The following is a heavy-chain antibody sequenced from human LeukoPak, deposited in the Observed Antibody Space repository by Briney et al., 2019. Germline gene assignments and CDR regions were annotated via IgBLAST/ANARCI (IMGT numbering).Heavy chain of an antibody. CDR1: GYSISSGYY. V-gene: IGHV4-38-2*02. J-gene: IGHJ4*02. D-gene: IGHD3-10*01. CDR2: IYHSGST. CDR3: ARDSGHLDY. Sequence: SETLSLTCAVSGYSISSGYYWGWIRQPPGKGLEWIGSIYHSGSTYYNPSLKSRVTISVDTSKNQFSLKLSSVTAADTAVYYCARDSGHLDYWGQGTLVTVSS.